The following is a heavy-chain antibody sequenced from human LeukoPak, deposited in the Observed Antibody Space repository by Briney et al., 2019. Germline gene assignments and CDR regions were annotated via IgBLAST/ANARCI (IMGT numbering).Heavy chain of an antibody. Sequence: ASVKVSCKASGYTFTSYYMHWVRQAPGQGLEWMGIINPSGGSTSYAQKFQGRVTMTRDTSTSTVYMELNSLRSEDTAVYYCAREGILVPAAMEVGWFDPWGQGTLVTVSS. D-gene: IGHD2-2*01. CDR2: INPSGGST. CDR1: GYTFTSYY. CDR3: AREGILVPAAMEVGWFDP. V-gene: IGHV1-46*01. J-gene: IGHJ5*02.